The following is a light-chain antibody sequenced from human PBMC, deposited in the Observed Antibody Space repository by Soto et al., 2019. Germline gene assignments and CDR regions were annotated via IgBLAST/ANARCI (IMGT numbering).Light chain of an antibody. V-gene: IGLV1-40*01. Sequence: QSVLTQPPSVSGAPGQRVTISCTGSSSNIGAGYDVHWYQQLPGTAPKLLIYDNSNRPSGVPDRFSGSKSGTSASLAITELHAEDEADYYCQSYDSSLSVLYVFGTGTKLTVL. CDR3: QSYDSSLSVLYV. CDR2: DNS. J-gene: IGLJ1*01. CDR1: SSNIGAGYD.